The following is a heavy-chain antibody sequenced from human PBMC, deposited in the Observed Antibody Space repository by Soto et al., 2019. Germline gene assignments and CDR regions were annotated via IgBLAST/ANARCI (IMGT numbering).Heavy chain of an antibody. D-gene: IGHD6-13*01. V-gene: IGHV3-30*14. CDR3: ARSSVHIAAAGRLDL. CDR1: GFAFRSHA. Sequence: LRLSCTASGFAFRSHAMQWVRQAPGKGLEWVAVISSDGATRYVADSLKGRFTISRDNFESTMSLQMNNLRPEDTALYYCARSSVHIAAAGRLDLWGPGTLVTVSS. J-gene: IGHJ5*02. CDR2: ISSDGATR.